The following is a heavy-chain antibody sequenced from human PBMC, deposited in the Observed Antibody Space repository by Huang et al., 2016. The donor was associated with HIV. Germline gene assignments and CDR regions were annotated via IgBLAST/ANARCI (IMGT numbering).Heavy chain of an antibody. D-gene: IGHD3-10*01. V-gene: IGHV4-39*01. CDR1: GGSITDSNYY. CDR2: IYYSGDT. Sequence: QLQLQESGPGLVRPSETLSLICTVSGGSITDSNYYWGWFRQPPGKGLERIGSIYYSGDTDYNPTLKSRVTMSVDTSKNRFSLDIRSVAVADTAIYYCARHFGSWSGYFDSWGQGTLVPVSS. J-gene: IGHJ4*02. CDR3: ARHFGSWSGYFDS.